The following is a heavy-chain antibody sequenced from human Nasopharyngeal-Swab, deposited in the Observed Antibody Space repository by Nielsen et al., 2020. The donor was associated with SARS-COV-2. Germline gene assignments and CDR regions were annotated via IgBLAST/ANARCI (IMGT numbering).Heavy chain of an antibody. J-gene: IGHJ6*02. CDR1: GFSLSTSGMC. CDR3: ARYIPTGGMDV. V-gene: IGHV2-70*11. CDR2: IGWDDDK. Sequence: SGPTLVKPSRTLTLTCSFSGFSLSTSGMCVSWIRQPPGKALEWLARIGWDDDKYYSTYLKTRLTISKDTSKNQVVLTMTNMDPVDTATYYCARYIPTGGMDVWGQGNTVTVSS. D-gene: IGHD2-2*02.